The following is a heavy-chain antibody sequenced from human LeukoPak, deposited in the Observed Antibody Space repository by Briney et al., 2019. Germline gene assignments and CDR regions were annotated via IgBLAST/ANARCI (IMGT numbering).Heavy chain of an antibody. V-gene: IGHV4-39*01. J-gene: IGHJ4*02. CDR1: GDSISSSSYY. CDR3: ARMAMEAFDY. D-gene: IGHD5-18*01. Sequence: SETLSLTCTVSGDSISSSSYYWGWIRQPPGKGLEWIGSIYYSGSTYYNPSLKSRVTISVDTSKNQFSLKLSSVTAAGTAVYYCARMAMEAFDYWGQGTLVTVSS. CDR2: IYYSGST.